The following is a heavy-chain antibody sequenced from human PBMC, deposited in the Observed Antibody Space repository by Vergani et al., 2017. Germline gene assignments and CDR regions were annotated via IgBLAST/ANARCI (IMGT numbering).Heavy chain of an antibody. CDR2: IYNSGNG. CDR1: GVSIISRSYY. Sequence: QMQLQESGPGLVKASETLSLTCTVSGVSIISRSYYWGWIRQPPGKGLEWIGSIYNSGNGDSSSSLKRRVTISADTSKNQFSLRLTSVTAADTAVYYCASGKYYSDSTSHFRGRYFDVWGRGTLVTVPS. V-gene: IGHV4-39*01. J-gene: IGHJ2*01. D-gene: IGHD3-16*01. CDR3: ASGKYYSDSTSHFRGRYFDV.